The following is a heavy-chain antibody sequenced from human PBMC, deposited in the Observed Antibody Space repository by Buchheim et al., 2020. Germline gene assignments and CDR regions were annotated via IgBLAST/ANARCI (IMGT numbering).Heavy chain of an antibody. CDR3: AREVGYSSSRPFDT. Sequence: QVRLVESGGGVVQPGRSLRLSCAASGFTFSSYAIHWVRQAPGKGLEWVAVISYDGSNKYYADSVKGRFTISRDNSKNTLYLQMNSLRAEDTAVYYCAREVGYSSSRPFDTWGQGTL. CDR2: ISYDGSNK. V-gene: IGHV3-30*04. J-gene: IGHJ4*02. D-gene: IGHD6-13*01. CDR1: GFTFSSYA.